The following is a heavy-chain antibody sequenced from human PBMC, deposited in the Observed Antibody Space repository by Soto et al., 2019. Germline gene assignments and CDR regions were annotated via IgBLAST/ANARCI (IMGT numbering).Heavy chain of an antibody. Sequence: QVQLQESGPGLVKPSETLSLTCTVSGGSVPSGSYYWSWIRQPPGKGLEWIGYIYYSGNTNYNPSLKSRVTISVDTSKNQISLKLRSVTAADTAGYYCARDQGIAVAVFDYWGQGTLVTVSS. CDR3: ARDQGIAVAVFDY. CDR2: IYYSGNT. J-gene: IGHJ4*02. V-gene: IGHV4-61*01. CDR1: GGSVPSGSYY. D-gene: IGHD6-19*01.